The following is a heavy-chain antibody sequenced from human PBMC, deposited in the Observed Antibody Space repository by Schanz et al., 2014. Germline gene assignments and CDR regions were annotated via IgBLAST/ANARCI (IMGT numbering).Heavy chain of an antibody. CDR3: AKVGLYYYGSGFDY. CDR2: IRFDASAK. D-gene: IGHD3-10*01. Sequence: VQLLESGGGLVQPGGSLRLSCAASGFTFSTLWMSWVRQAPGKGLEWVAYIRFDASAKYYGDSVEGRFTISRDNAKNTLYLQMNSLRAEDTAVYYCAKVGLYYYGSGFDYWGQGTLVTVSS. V-gene: IGHV3-30*02. J-gene: IGHJ4*02. CDR1: GFTFSTLW.